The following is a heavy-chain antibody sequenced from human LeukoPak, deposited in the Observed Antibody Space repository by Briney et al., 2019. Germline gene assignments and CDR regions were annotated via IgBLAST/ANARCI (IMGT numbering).Heavy chain of an antibody. CDR1: GGSISSYY. CDR3: ASYSSSWSLDY. V-gene: IGHV4-59*01. J-gene: IGHJ4*02. D-gene: IGHD6-13*01. CDR2: IYYSGST. Sequence: TETLSLTCTVSGGSISSYYWGWIRQPPGKGLEWIGYIYYSGSTNYNPSLKSRVTISVDTSKNQFSLKLSSVTAADTAVYYCASYSSSWSLDYWGQGTLVTVSS.